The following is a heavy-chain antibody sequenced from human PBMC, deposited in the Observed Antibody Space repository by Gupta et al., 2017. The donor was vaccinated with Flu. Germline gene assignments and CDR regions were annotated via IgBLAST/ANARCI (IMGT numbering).Heavy chain of an antibody. V-gene: IGHV1-46*01. Sequence: MHLGRQAPGQVLELMGVNNAGGGSKNYAQKFQGIVTMTRDTSTSIVYMELSSRRSEDTALYYCAREVGAPDYWGQGTLVTVSS. CDR2: NNAGGGSK. J-gene: IGHJ4*02. CDR3: AREVGAPDY. D-gene: IGHD1-26*01.